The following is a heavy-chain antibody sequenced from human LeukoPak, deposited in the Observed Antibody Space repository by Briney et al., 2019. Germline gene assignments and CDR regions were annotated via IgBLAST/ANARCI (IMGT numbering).Heavy chain of an antibody. V-gene: IGHV1-24*01. CDR3: ATGLPKGGWYQYFDY. CDR2: FDPEDGET. J-gene: IGHJ4*02. CDR1: GYTLTELS. D-gene: IGHD6-19*01. Sequence: ASVKVSYKVSGYTLTELSMHWVRQAPGKGLEWMGGFDPEDGETIYAQKFQGRVTMTEDTSTDTAYMELSSLRSEDTAVYYCATGLPKGGWYQYFDYWGQGSQVTVSS.